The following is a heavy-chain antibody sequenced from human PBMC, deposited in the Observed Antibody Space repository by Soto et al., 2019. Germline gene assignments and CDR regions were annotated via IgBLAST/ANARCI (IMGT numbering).Heavy chain of an antibody. CDR3: AHRPGGSGFRYYFDY. J-gene: IGHJ4*02. D-gene: IGHD6-19*01. CDR1: GFSLTSSGVG. V-gene: IGHV2-5*01. Sequence: SGPYAGEPTQTLTLTCSFSGFSLTSSGVGVGWFRQPPGKALEWLGLIYWNDDDRYRASLHSRLTITKDTSKNQVVLTMTNMDPEDTATYYCAHRPGGSGFRYYFDYWGQGTLVTVSS. CDR2: IYWNDDD.